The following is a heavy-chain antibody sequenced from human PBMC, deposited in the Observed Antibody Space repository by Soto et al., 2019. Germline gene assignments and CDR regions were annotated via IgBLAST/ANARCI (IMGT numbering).Heavy chain of an antibody. D-gene: IGHD5-12*01. V-gene: IGHV3-33*01. Sequence: QVQLVESGGGVVQPGRSLRLSCAASGFTFSSYGMHWVRQAPGKGLEWVAVIWYDGSNKYYADSVKGRFTISRDNSKNTLYLQMNSLRAEDKAVYYCARDRLWRMATTDYYYYGMDVWGQGTTVTVSS. CDR2: IWYDGSNK. CDR1: GFTFSSYG. J-gene: IGHJ6*02. CDR3: ARDRLWRMATTDYYYYGMDV.